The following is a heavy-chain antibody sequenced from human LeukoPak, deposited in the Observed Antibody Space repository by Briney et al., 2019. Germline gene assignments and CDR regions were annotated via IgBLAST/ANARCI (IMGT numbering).Heavy chain of an antibody. CDR1: GGSFSGYY. Sequence: SETLSLTCAVYGGSFSGYYWSWIRQPPGKGLEWIGEINHSGSTNYNPSLKSRVTISVDTSKNQFSLKLSSVTAADTAVYYCAREVLRFGELFSANYYYYYMDVWGKGTTVTISS. J-gene: IGHJ6*03. D-gene: IGHD3-10*01. CDR2: INHSGST. V-gene: IGHV4-34*01. CDR3: AREVLRFGELFSANYYYYYMDV.